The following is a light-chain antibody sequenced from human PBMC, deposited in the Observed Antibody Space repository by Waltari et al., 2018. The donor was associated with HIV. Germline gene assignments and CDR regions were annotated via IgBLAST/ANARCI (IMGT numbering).Light chain of an antibody. CDR1: SSDVGAYNY. J-gene: IGLJ1*01. CDR3: CSYAGIWGV. CDR2: DVN. Sequence: QSALTQPRSVSGSPGQSVPISCTGTSSDVGAYNYVSWDQQHPGNAPKPMMYDVNKRPSGVPDRFSGSKSGNTASLNISGLQAEDESDYYCCSYAGIWGVFGTGTKVTVL. V-gene: IGLV2-11*01.